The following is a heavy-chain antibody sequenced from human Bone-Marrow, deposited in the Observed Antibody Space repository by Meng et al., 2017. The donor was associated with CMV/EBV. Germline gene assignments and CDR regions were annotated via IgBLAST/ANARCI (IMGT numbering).Heavy chain of an antibody. CDR2: ISSSGSTI. CDR1: GFTVSSNY. Sequence: GESLKISCAASGFTVSSNYMSWVRQAPGKGLEWVSYISSSGSTIYYADSVKGRFTISRDNAKNSLYLQMNSLRAEDTAVYYCAKVPTHCSSTSCYMSYYGMDVWGQGTTVTVSS. D-gene: IGHD2-2*02. J-gene: IGHJ6*02. CDR3: AKVPTHCSSTSCYMSYYGMDV. V-gene: IGHV3-11*01.